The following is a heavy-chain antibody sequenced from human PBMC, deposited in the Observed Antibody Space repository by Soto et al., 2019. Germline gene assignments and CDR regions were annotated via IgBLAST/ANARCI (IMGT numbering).Heavy chain of an antibody. D-gene: IGHD2-15*01. CDR2: MYYSGGA. J-gene: IGHJ5*01. CDR1: GVSIHNSHSF. Sequence: SETLSLTCAVSGVSIHNSHSFWGWIRQPPGKGLEFIGSMYYSGGANYNPSLKSRVTISLDTSKNQFSLTVNSVTAADTAIYYCGRLVEGDTRHTDFDSWGQGTLVTVS. CDR3: GRLVEGDTRHTDFDS. V-gene: IGHV4-39*01.